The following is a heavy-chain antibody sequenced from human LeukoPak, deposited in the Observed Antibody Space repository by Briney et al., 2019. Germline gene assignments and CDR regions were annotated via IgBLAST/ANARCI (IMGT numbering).Heavy chain of an antibody. CDR3: ARFNSGGWYSH. CDR2: INHSGST. Sequence: SETLSLTCAVYGGSFSGYYWSWIRQPPGKGLEWIGEINHSGSTNHNPSLKSRVTISVDTSKNQFSLKLSSVTAADTAVYYCARFNSGGWYSHWGQGTLVTVSS. J-gene: IGHJ4*02. V-gene: IGHV4-34*01. CDR1: GGSFSGYY. D-gene: IGHD6-19*01.